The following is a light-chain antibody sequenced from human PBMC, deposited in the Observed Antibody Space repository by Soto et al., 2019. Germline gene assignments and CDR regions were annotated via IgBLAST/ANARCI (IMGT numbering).Light chain of an antibody. Sequence: QAVLTQPPSASGTPGQRVTISCSGSSSNIGSNTVNWYQQLPGTAPKLLIYSNNQRPSGVPDRFSGSKSGTSASLAISGLQSEDEADYYCAAWDDSLSGLHVVFGGGTQLTVL. CDR3: AAWDDSLSGLHVV. CDR2: SNN. CDR1: SSNIGSNT. J-gene: IGLJ2*01. V-gene: IGLV1-44*01.